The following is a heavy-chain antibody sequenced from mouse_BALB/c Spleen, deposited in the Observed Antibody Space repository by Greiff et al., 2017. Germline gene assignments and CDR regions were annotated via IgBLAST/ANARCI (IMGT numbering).Heavy chain of an antibody. CDR2: INPSNGRT. CDR1: GYTFTSYW. J-gene: IGHJ2*01. V-gene: IGHV1S81*02. CDR3: ARPSYGSFDY. D-gene: IGHD2-9*01. Sequence: QVQLQQPGAELVKPGASVKLSCKASGYTFTSYWMHWVKQRPGQGLEWIGEINPSNGRTNYNEKFKSKATLTVDKSSSTAYMQLSSLTSEDSAVYYCARPSYGSFDYWGQGTTLTVSS.